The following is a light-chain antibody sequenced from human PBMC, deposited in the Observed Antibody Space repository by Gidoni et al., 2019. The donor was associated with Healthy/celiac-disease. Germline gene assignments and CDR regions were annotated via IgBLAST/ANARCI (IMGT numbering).Light chain of an antibody. Sequence: DIQMTQSPSTLSASVGDRVTITCRASQSISSWLAWYQQKPGKAPKLLIYKASSLESGVPSRFSGSGSGTEFTLTISSLQPDDFAPYFCQQYNSYSPSITFGQGTKLEIK. CDR1: QSISSW. CDR2: KAS. V-gene: IGKV1-5*03. J-gene: IGKJ2*01. CDR3: QQYNSYSPSIT.